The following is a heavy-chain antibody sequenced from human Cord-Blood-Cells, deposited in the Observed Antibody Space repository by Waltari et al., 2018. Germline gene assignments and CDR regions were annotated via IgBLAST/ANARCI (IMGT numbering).Heavy chain of an antibody. D-gene: IGHD6-6*01. CDR3: ARGKGRMSSSFDY. Sequence: QVQLAQSGAEVKKPGASVKVSCKASGYTFTGYYMHRVRQAPGQGLELMGWINPNRGGTNYAQKFQGRVTMTRDTSISTAYMELSRLRSDDTAVYYCARGKGRMSSSFDYWGQGTLVTVSS. V-gene: IGHV1-2*02. CDR1: GYTFTGYY. J-gene: IGHJ4*02. CDR2: INPNRGGT.